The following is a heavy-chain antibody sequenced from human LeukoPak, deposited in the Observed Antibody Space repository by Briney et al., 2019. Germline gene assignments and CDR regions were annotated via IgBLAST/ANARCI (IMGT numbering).Heavy chain of an antibody. D-gene: IGHD3-16*01. J-gene: IGHJ4*02. V-gene: IGHV3-53*01. CDR3: AKDEATSGGGLAS. CDR1: GFTVSGTH. CDR2: MYTGGTT. Sequence: GGSLRLSSAASGFTVSGTHMSWVRQAPRKGLEWVSAMYTGGTTYYADSVKGRFTISRDNSRNTLFLHMSSLRADDTAVYYCAKDEATSGGGLASWGQGTLVTVSS.